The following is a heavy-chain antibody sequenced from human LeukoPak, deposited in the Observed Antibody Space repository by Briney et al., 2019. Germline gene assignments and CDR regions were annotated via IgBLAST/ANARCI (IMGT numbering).Heavy chain of an antibody. V-gene: IGHV3-7*01. CDR1: GFTFSSYW. CDR3: ARGSYFPDYYMDV. CDR2: IKQDGSEK. Sequence: PGGSLRLSCAASGFTFSSYWMSWVRQAPGKGLEWVANIKQDGSEKYYVDSVKGRFTISRDNAKNSLYLQMNSLRAEDTAVYYCARGSYFPDYYMDVWGKGTTVTVSS. J-gene: IGHJ6*03. D-gene: IGHD3-10*01.